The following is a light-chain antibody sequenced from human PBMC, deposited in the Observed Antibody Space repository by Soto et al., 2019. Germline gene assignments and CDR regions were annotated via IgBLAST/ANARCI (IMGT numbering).Light chain of an antibody. Sequence: DIQMTHSPSTMSASVGDRVTITCLASQSISSWLAWYQQKPGKAPKLLIYKASSLESGVPSRFSGSGSGTEFTLTISSLQPDDFATYYCQQYNSYSPTFGGGTKVDIK. CDR2: KAS. J-gene: IGKJ4*01. CDR3: QQYNSYSPT. CDR1: QSISSW. V-gene: IGKV1-5*03.